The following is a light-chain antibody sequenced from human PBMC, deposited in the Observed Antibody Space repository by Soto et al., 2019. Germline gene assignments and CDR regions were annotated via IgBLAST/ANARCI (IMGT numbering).Light chain of an antibody. Sequence: EFVLTQSPGTLSLXXXXXXXRXXXXSQSVSNNYLAWYQQKPGLAPRLLIYDASYRANGIPDRFSGSGSGTDFTLTISRLEPEDFVVYYCQQYGSSSWTFGQGTKVDIK. CDR3: QQYGSSSWT. J-gene: IGKJ1*01. CDR2: DAS. CDR1: QSVSNNY. V-gene: IGKV3D-20*01.